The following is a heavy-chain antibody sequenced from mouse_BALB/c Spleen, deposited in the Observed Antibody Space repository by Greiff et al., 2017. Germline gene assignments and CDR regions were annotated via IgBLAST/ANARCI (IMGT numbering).Heavy chain of an antibody. CDR3: ARKGVTTAPLDY. D-gene: IGHD1-2*01. CDR1: GFTFSSYA. CDR2: ISSGGST. J-gene: IGHJ2*01. Sequence: EVQVVESGGGLVKPGGSLKLSCAASGFTFSSYAMSWVRQTPEKRLEWVASISSGGSTYYPDSVKGRFTISRDNARNILYLQMSSLRSEDTAMYYCARKGVTTAPLDYWGQGTTLTVSS. V-gene: IGHV5-6-5*01.